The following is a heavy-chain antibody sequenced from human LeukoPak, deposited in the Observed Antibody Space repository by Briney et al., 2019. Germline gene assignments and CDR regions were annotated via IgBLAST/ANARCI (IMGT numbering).Heavy chain of an antibody. J-gene: IGHJ4*02. Sequence: SETLSLTCTVSGVSISIYYWSWIRQPPGKGPEWIGYIYNSGSTSYNPSLKSRATISADTSKNQFSLKLSSVTAADTAVYYCVRDRELNYWGQGTLVTVSS. CDR1: GVSISIYY. V-gene: IGHV4-59*01. D-gene: IGHD1-7*01. CDR2: IYNSGST. CDR3: VRDRELNY.